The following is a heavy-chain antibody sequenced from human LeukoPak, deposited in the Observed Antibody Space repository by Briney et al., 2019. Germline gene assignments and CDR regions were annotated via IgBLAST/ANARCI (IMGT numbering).Heavy chain of an antibody. D-gene: IGHD2-2*01. CDR2: ISRNSGSI. CDR1: AFTFDAYA. J-gene: IGHJ4*02. CDR3: ARGNQQLPRSTPDY. V-gene: IGHV3-9*01. Sequence: GRSLRLSCAASAFTFDAYAMHWVRQAPGKGLEWVSGISRNSGSIGYADSVKGRFTISRDNAKNTLYLQMNSLRAEDTGVYYCARGNQQLPRSTPDYWGQGTLVTVSS.